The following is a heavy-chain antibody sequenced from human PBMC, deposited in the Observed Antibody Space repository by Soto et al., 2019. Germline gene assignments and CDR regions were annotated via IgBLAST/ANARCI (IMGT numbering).Heavy chain of an antibody. V-gene: IGHV4-59*01. CDR1: GGSISSYY. J-gene: IGHJ4*02. D-gene: IGHD3-22*01. CDR3: ARALYDSSAGTYFDY. Sequence: SETLSLTCTVSGGSISSYYWSWIRQPPGKGLEWIGYIYYSGSTNYNPSLKSRVTISVDTSKNQFSLKLSSVTAADTAVYYCARALYDSSAGTYFDYWGQGTRVTVSS. CDR2: IYYSGST.